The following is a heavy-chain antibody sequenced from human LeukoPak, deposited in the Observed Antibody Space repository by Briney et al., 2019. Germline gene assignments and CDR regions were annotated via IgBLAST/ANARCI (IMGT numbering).Heavy chain of an antibody. V-gene: IGHV3-30-3*01. Sequence: PGGSLRLSCAASGFTFSSSAMHWVRQAPGKGLQWVTVISYDGSNKYYADSVKGRFTISRDNSKNTLYLQMNSLRAEDTAVYYCASYGDYSPFDYWGQGTLVTVSS. CDR1: GFTFSSSA. J-gene: IGHJ4*02. D-gene: IGHD4-17*01. CDR2: ISYDGSNK. CDR3: ASYGDYSPFDY.